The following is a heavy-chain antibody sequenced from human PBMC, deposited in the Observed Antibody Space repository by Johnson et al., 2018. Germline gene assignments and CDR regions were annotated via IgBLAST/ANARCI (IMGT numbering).Heavy chain of an antibody. CDR3: ARDASIAAAATGAFDI. CDR2: IYPGDSDI. D-gene: IGHD6-13*01. J-gene: IGHJ3*02. V-gene: IGHV5-51*03. Sequence: VQLVESGAEVKKPGESLKISCKGSGYSFTSYWIGWVRQMPGKGLEWMGIIYPGDSDIRYSPSFQGQVTISADKSISTAYLQWSSLKASDTAMYYCARDASIAAAATGAFDIWGQGTMVTVSS. CDR1: GYSFTSYW.